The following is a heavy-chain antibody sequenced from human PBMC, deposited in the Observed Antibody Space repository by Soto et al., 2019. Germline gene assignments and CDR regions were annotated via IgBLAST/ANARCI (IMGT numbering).Heavy chain of an antibody. Sequence: SETLSLTCAVSGHSISSGYYWGWIRQPPGKGLEWIGSFYHSGSTYYNPSLKSRVTISVDTSKNQFSLKLSSVTAADTAVYYCARGEYYGLGNYFDYWGQGTLVTV. J-gene: IGHJ4*02. D-gene: IGHD3-10*01. CDR1: GHSISSGYY. V-gene: IGHV4-38-2*01. CDR2: FYHSGST. CDR3: ARGEYYGLGNYFDY.